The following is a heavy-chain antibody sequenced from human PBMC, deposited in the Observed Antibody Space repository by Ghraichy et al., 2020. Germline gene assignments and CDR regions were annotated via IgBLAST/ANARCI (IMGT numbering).Heavy chain of an antibody. CDR1: GFTFSGYA. J-gene: IGHJ3*02. V-gene: IGHV3-23*01. CDR2: ISGSGAST. Sequence: GESLNISCAASGFTFSGYAMNWVRQAPGKGLEWVSAISGSGASTYYADSVKGRFTISRDNSKNTLYLQMSSLRAEDTAVYFCAKDTDYGGKPDAFDIWGQGTMVTVSS. D-gene: IGHD4-23*01. CDR3: AKDTDYGGKPDAFDI.